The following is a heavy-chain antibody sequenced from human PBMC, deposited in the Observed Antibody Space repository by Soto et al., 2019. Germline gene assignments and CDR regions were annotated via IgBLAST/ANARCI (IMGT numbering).Heavy chain of an antibody. D-gene: IGHD2-15*01. V-gene: IGHV1-69*01. J-gene: IGHJ6*02. CDR3: ARGGVCSGGSCYSKSVYYYGMDV. Sequence: QVQLVQSGAEVKKPGSSVKVSCKASGGTFSSYAISWVRQAPGQGLEWMGGIIPIFGTANYAQKFQGRVTITADESTRTAYMELSSLRSEDTAVYYCARGGVCSGGSCYSKSVYYYGMDVWGQGTTVTVSS. CDR1: GGTFSSYA. CDR2: IIPIFGTA.